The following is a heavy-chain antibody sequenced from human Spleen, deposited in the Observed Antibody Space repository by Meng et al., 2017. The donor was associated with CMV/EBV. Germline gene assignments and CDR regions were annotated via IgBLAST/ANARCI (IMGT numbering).Heavy chain of an antibody. CDR3: ARDLSHCSSTNCYGWFDP. D-gene: IGHD2-2*01. CDR1: TFPCVY. Sequence: TFPCVYTHWGRQAPGQGLEGPGRINPDDCGTNFGQKFPGKAIMTRDTYITKAYMQLPSLSYDDRDVYYCARDLSHCSSTNCYGWFDPWGQGTLVTVSS. V-gene: IGHV1-2*02. CDR2: INPDDCGT. J-gene: IGHJ5*02.